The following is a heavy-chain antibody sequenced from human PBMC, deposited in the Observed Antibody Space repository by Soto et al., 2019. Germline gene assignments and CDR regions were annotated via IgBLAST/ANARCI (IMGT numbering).Heavy chain of an antibody. Sequence: PSETLSLTGTVPGGSISSGGYYWSWIRQHPGKGLEWIGYTFYSGATYYNPSLKSRTIISVDTSKNQFSLTLTSLTAADTAVYYCARVQPYDYGANTGWLDPWGQGTLVTVSS. D-gene: IGHD4-17*01. CDR3: ARVQPYDYGANTGWLDP. V-gene: IGHV4-31*03. CDR1: GGSISSGGYY. CDR2: TFYSGAT. J-gene: IGHJ5*02.